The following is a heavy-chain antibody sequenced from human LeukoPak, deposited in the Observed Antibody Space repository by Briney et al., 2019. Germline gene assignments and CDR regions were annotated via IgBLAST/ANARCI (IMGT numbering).Heavy chain of an antibody. J-gene: IGHJ4*02. V-gene: IGHV3-7*03. Sequence: GGSLRLSCAASGFTFSSYWMSWVRQAPGKGLEWVANIKQDGSEKYYVDSVKGRFTISRDNAKNSLYLQMNSLRDEDTAIYYCAKLGWARVVTSPPLHWGQGTLVTVSS. CDR3: AKLGWARVVTSPPLH. CDR1: GFTFSSYW. D-gene: IGHD3-3*01. CDR2: IKQDGSEK.